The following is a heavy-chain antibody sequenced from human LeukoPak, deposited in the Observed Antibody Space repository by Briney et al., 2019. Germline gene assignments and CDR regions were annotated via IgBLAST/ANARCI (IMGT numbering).Heavy chain of an antibody. Sequence: GGSLRLSCAASGFTFSDYYMSWIRQAPGKGLEWVSYISSSGSTIYYADSVKGRLTISRDNAKNSLYLQMNSLRAEDTAVYYCARSCSSTSCHRWSYYFDYWGQGTLVTVSS. CDR2: ISSSGSTI. CDR3: ARSCSSTSCHRWSYYFDY. D-gene: IGHD2-2*01. V-gene: IGHV3-11*01. J-gene: IGHJ4*02. CDR1: GFTFSDYY.